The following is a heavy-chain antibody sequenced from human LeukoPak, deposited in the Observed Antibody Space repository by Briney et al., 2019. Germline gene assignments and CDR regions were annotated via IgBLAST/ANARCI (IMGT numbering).Heavy chain of an antibody. J-gene: IGHJ4*02. CDR2: ISSSSSNI. D-gene: IGHD6-19*01. V-gene: IGHV3-48*04. CDR3: ARVGRSGWTIDY. Sequence: PGGSLRLSCAASGFDFSTYSIDWVRQAPGKVLEWVSYISSSSSNIYHADSVKGRFTISRDNAKNSLHLQMNSLRAEDTAVYYCARVGRSGWTIDYWGQGTLVTVSS. CDR1: GFDFSTYS.